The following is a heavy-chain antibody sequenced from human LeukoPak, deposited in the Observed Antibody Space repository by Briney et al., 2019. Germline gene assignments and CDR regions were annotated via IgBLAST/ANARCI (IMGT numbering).Heavy chain of an antibody. CDR2: INPNSGGT. D-gene: IGHD2-2*01. CDR3: GRDRGVPAAIDY. CDR1: GYTFTGYY. Sequence: ASVKVSCKASGYTFTGYYMHWVRQAPGQGLEWMGWINPNSGGTNYAQKFQGRVTMTRDTSISTAYMELSRLRSDDTAVYYCGRDRGVPAAIDYWGQGTLVTVSS. J-gene: IGHJ4*02. V-gene: IGHV1-2*02.